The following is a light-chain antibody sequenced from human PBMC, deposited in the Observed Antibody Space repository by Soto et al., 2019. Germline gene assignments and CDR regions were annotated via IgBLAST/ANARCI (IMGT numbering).Light chain of an antibody. CDR3: SSYAGSNNLV. J-gene: IGLJ2*01. Sequence: QSALTQPPSASGSPGQSVTISCTGTSSDVGGYNYVSWYQQHPGKAPKLVIYEVSKRPSGVPDRFSGSKSGNTASLTVSGLQAEDEADYYCSSYAGSNNLVFGGGTQLTV. V-gene: IGLV2-8*01. CDR1: SSDVGGYNY. CDR2: EVS.